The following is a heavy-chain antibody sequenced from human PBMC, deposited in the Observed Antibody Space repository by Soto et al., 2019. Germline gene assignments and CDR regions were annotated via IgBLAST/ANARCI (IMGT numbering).Heavy chain of an antibody. D-gene: IGHD5-18*01. CDR1: GFTFSSYG. CDR2: IWYDGSNK. Sequence: QVQLVESGGGVVQPGRSLRLSCAASGFTFSSYGMHWVRQAPGKGLEWVAVIWYDGSNKYYADSVKGRFTISRDNSKNPLYLQMNSLRAEYTAVYYCARGGGYSYDLYYYYYGMDVWGQGTTVIVSS. V-gene: IGHV3-33*01. CDR3: ARGGGYSYDLYYYYYGMDV. J-gene: IGHJ6*02.